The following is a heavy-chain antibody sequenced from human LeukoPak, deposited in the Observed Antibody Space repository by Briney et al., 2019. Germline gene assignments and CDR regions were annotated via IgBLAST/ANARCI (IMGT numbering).Heavy chain of an antibody. Sequence: ASVKVSCKASGGTFSSYAISWVRQAPGQGLEWMGGIIPIFGTANYAQKFQGRVTITADESTGTAYMELSSLRSEDTAVYYCARDLSLYYDFWSGYEGYYYGMDVWGQGTTVTVSS. CDR3: ARDLSLYYDFWSGYEGYYYGMDV. D-gene: IGHD3-3*01. J-gene: IGHJ6*02. V-gene: IGHV1-69*13. CDR1: GGTFSSYA. CDR2: IIPIFGTA.